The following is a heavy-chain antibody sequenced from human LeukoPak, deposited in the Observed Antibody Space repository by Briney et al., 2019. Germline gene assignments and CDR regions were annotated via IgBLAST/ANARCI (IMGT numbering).Heavy chain of an antibody. D-gene: IGHD3-22*01. CDR2: ISGSGGST. V-gene: IGHV3-23*01. J-gene: IGHJ4*02. Sequence: GGSLRLSCAASGFTFSSYAMSWVRQASGKGLEWVSAISGSGGSTYYADSVKGRFTISRDNSKNTLYLQMNSLRAEDTAVYYCAKLHTMIVVALAPHWGQGTLVTVSS. CDR3: AKLHTMIVVALAPH. CDR1: GFTFSSYA.